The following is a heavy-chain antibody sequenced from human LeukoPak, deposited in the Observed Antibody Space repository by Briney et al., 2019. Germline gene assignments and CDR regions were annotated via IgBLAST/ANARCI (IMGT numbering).Heavy chain of an antibody. Sequence: SETLSLTCTVSGCSISSYYWSWIRQPPGKGLEWIGYIYYSGSTNYNPSLKSRVTISVDTSKNQFSLKLSSVTAADTAVYYCARHFTRDNDYGDEDAFDIWGQGTMVTVSS. V-gene: IGHV4-59*08. CDR3: ARHFTRDNDYGDEDAFDI. CDR1: GCSISSYY. CDR2: IYYSGST. J-gene: IGHJ3*02. D-gene: IGHD4-17*01.